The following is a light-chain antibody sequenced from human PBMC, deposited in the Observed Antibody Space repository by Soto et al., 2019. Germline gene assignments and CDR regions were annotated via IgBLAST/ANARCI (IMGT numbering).Light chain of an antibody. Sequence: DIVMTQSPDSLAVSLGERATINCKSSETILYTPNNNNYLAWFQKKPGQPPRLLIYWASTRQSGVPDRFSGSGSGTEFTLTISSLQAEDVAVYYCQQYYNTLPTFGQGTKVEIK. CDR3: QQYYNTLPT. V-gene: IGKV4-1*01. CDR2: WAS. J-gene: IGKJ1*01. CDR1: ETILYTPNNNNY.